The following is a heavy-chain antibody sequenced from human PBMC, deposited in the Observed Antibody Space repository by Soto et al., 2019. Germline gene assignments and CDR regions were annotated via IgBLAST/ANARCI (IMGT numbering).Heavy chain of an antibody. CDR1: GFAFISYS. J-gene: IGHJ5*02. CDR2: ISSSNRTI. CDR3: ASSGYSYGTPNWFDP. V-gene: IGHV3-48*02. D-gene: IGHD5-18*01. Sequence: GGSLRLSCAASGFAFISYSMNCVRQSPFKGLEWVSYISSSNRTINYADSVKGRFIISRDNAKNSLYLQMNSLRDEDTAVYYCASSGYSYGTPNWFDPWGQGTLVTVSS.